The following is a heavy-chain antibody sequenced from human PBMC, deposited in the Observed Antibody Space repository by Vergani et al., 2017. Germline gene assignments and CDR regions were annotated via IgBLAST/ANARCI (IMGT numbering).Heavy chain of an antibody. J-gene: IGHJ3*01. CDR2: VYWNDDE. D-gene: IGHD3-9*01. CDR3: VHRLGYFDWDGAFDV. CDR1: GFSLTTGGEG. V-gene: IGHV2-5*01. Sequence: QITLRESGPTLVKPTQTLTLTCTFSGFSLTTGGEGVGWIRQPPGRALEWLASVYWNDDERYSPSLKSRVTITKDTSKNEVILTMATMDPVDTATYYCVHRLGYFDWDGAFDVWGAGTMVGVSS.